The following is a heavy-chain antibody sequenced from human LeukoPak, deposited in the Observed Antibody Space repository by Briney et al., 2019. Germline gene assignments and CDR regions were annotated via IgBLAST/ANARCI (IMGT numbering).Heavy chain of an antibody. CDR2: IYYSGST. J-gene: IGHJ5*02. CDR1: GVSISSYY. CDR3: ARHGLWFGELVPWFDP. D-gene: IGHD3-10*01. V-gene: IGHV4-59*08. Sequence: SETLSLTCTVSGVSISSYYWSWIRQPPGKGLEWIGYIYYSGSTNYNPSLKSRVTISVDTSKNQFSLKLSSVTAADTAVYYCARHGLWFGELVPWFDPWGQGTLVTVSS.